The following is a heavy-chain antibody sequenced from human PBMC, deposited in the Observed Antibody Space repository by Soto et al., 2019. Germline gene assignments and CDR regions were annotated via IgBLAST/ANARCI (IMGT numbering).Heavy chain of an antibody. J-gene: IGHJ6*02. CDR1: GFTFSSYE. CDR2: ISSSGSTI. Sequence: GGSLRLSCAASGFTFSSYEMNWVRQAPGKGLEWVSYISSSGSTIYYADSVKGRFTISRDNAKNSLYLQMNSLRAEDTAVYYCAREGVIRVYYYYGMDVWGQGTTVTVSS. D-gene: IGHD3-22*01. V-gene: IGHV3-48*03. CDR3: AREGVIRVYYYYGMDV.